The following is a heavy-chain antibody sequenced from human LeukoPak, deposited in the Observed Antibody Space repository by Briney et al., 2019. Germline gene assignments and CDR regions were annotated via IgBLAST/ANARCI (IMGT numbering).Heavy chain of an antibody. CDR1: GYTFTGYY. V-gene: IGHV1-2*04. CDR3: TRTGAGINEGDAFDI. J-gene: IGHJ3*02. CDR2: INPNSGGT. D-gene: IGHD6-19*01. Sequence: ASVKVSCKASGYTFTGYYMHWVRQAPGQGLEWMGWINPNSGGTNYAQKFQGWVTMTRDTSISTAYMELSRLRSYDTAVYYCTRTGAGINEGDAFDIWGQGTMVTVSS.